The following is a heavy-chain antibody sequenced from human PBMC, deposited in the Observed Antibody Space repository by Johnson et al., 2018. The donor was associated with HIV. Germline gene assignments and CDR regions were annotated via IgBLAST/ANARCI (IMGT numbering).Heavy chain of an antibody. J-gene: IGHJ3*02. D-gene: IGHD6-6*01. CDR3: AKGVRGSSCYDAFDI. Sequence: VQLVESGGGLVQPGGSLRLSCAASRFTFSRYWMSWVRQAPGKGLEWVSVIYSGGRSYYADSVKGRLTLSRDNSKNTLYLQMSSLRADDTAVYYCAKGVRGSSCYDAFDIWGQGTMVTVSS. V-gene: IGHV3-66*01. CDR1: RFTFSRYW. CDR2: IYSGGRS.